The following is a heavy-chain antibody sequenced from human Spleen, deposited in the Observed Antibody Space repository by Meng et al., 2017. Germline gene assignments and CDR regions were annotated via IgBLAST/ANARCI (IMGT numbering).Heavy chain of an antibody. CDR2: INPYNGET. CDR1: GYTFTAYY. CDR3: ARLHSIAVAGYDY. Sequence: ASVKVSCKASGYTFTAYYIHWLRQAPGQGLEWIGRINPYNGETNYARRFQGRVTMTRDTSISTTYMELSRLRSDDTAVYYCARLHSIAVAGYDYWGQGTQVTVSS. V-gene: IGHV1-2*06. D-gene: IGHD6-19*01. J-gene: IGHJ4*02.